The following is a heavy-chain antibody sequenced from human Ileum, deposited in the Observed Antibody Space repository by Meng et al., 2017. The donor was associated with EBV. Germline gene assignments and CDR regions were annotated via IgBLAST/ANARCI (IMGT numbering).Heavy chain of an antibody. CDR2: MSDSGIP. J-gene: IGHJ4*02. CDR3: AKNGEKYFEY. CDR1: GGSISVINW. Sequence: QGQRQDQGPALVNPAGTLSLTCSVSGGSISVINWWSWVRQSPEKGLEWIGEMSDSGIPHYNPSLKSRVTISADKSNNQFSLKLTSVTSADTAVYFCAKNGEKYFEYWGQGTLVTVSS. V-gene: IGHV4-4*01.